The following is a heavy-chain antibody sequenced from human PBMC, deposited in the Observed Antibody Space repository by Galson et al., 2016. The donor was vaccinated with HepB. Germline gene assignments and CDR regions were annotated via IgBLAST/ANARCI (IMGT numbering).Heavy chain of an antibody. CDR2: IDWDDFK. V-gene: IGHV2-70*01. CDR3: ARWDYYDSSGSWEDY. Sequence: PALVKPTQTLTLTCTFSGFSLSTSGMCVSWIRQPPGKALEWLALIDWDDFKYYSTSLKTRLTISKDTSKNQVVLTMTNMDPVDTATHYCARWDYYDSSGSWEDYWGQGTLVTVSS. J-gene: IGHJ4*02. D-gene: IGHD3-22*01. CDR1: GFSLSTSGMC.